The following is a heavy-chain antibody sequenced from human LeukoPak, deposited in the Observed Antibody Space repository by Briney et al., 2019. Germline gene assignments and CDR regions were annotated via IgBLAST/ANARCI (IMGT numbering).Heavy chain of an antibody. V-gene: IGHV3-66*01. CDR1: GFSVSSNY. J-gene: IGHJ4*02. CDR3: ATTRDGYKKPPGFDY. CDR2: IYGDGIT. D-gene: IGHD5-24*01. Sequence: PGGSLRLSCAASGFSVSSNYMSWVRQAPGKGQEWVSVIYGDGITKYYADSVKGRFTISRDNSKNTLYLQMNNLRAEDTALYYCATTRDGYKKPPGFDYWGQGTLVTVSS.